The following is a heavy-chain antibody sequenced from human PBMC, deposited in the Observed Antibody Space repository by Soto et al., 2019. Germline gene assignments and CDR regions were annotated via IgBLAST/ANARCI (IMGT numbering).Heavy chain of an antibody. J-gene: IGHJ4*02. CDR1: GYTFTSYG. V-gene: IGHV1-18*01. CDR2: ISAYNGNT. Sequence: VASVKVSCKASGYTFTSYGISWVRQAPGQGLEWMGWISAYNGNTNYAQKLQGRVTMTTDTSTSTAYMELRSLRSDDTAVYYCARGPPMITFGGVIVMEDYWGQGTLVTVSS. CDR3: ARGPPMITFGGVIVMEDY. D-gene: IGHD3-16*02.